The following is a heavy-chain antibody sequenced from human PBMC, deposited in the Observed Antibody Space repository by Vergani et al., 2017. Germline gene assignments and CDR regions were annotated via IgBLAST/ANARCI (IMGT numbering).Heavy chain of an antibody. D-gene: IGHD2-15*01. V-gene: IGHV1-69*06. CDR2: IIPIFGTA. J-gene: IGHJ4*02. Sequence: QVQLVQSGAEVKKPGSSVKVSCKASGGTFSRYAISWVRQAPGQGLEWMGGIIPIFGTANYAQKFQGRVTITADKSTSTAYMELSSLRSEDTAVYYCARAGYCSGGSCAAPSHFDYWGQGTLVTVSS. CDR3: ARAGYCSGGSCAAPSHFDY. CDR1: GGTFSRYA.